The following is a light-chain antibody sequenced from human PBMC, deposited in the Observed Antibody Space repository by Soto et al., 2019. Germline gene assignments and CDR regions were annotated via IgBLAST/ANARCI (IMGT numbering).Light chain of an antibody. Sequence: DIQMTQSPSSLSASVGDRVTITCRASRSIRSYLNWYQMKPQKAPKLLIFTASNLQSGIPSRFSGSGSGTDFTLTISSLQPEDFATYFCQQVYSTPYTLGQGTKVNIK. CDR1: RSIRSY. CDR3: QQVYSTPYT. CDR2: TAS. J-gene: IGKJ2*01. V-gene: IGKV1-39*01.